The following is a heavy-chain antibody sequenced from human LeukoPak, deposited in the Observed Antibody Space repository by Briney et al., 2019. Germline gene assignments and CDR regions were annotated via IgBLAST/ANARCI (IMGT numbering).Heavy chain of an antibody. V-gene: IGHV4-61*02. J-gene: IGHJ5*02. Sequence: SETLSLTCTVSGGSISSGSYYWSWIRQPAGKGLEWIGRIYTSGSTNYNPSLKSRVTISVDTSKSQFSLKLSSVTAADTAVYYCARAGYYEGWFDPWGQGTLVTVSS. D-gene: IGHD3-22*01. CDR1: GGSISSGSYY. CDR3: ARAGYYEGWFDP. CDR2: IYTSGST.